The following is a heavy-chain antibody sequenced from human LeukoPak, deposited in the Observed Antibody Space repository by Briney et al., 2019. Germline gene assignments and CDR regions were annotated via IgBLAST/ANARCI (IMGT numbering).Heavy chain of an antibody. V-gene: IGHV3-48*03. CDR2: ISSSGSTI. Sequence: AGGSLRLSCAASGFTFSSYEMNWVRQAPGKGLEWVSYISSSGSTIYYADSVKGRFTISRDNAKNSLYLQMNSLRAEDTAVYYCARGNSGSYLNYYYYYMDVWGKGTTVTVSS. D-gene: IGHD1-26*01. CDR1: GFTFSSYE. CDR3: ARGNSGSYLNYYYYYMDV. J-gene: IGHJ6*03.